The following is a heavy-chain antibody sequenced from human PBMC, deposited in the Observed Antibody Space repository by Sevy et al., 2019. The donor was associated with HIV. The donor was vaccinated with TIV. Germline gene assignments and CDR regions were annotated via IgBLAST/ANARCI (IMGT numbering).Heavy chain of an antibody. CDR2: IRRKAYGGTT. CDR1: GFMFGDYA. D-gene: IGHD3-3*01. J-gene: IGHJ4*02. CDR3: TRGGSIPILSPWDY. Sequence: GGSLRLSCTASGFMFGDYAMSWVRQAPGKGLEWVGFIRRKAYGGTTQYAASVRGRFTMSRDDSKSIAYLKMNSLKTEDTAVYYCTRGGSIPILSPWDYWGQGALVTVSS. V-gene: IGHV3-49*04.